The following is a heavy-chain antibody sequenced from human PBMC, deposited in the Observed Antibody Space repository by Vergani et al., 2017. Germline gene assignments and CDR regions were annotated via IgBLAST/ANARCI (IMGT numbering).Heavy chain of an antibody. J-gene: IGHJ6*02. Sequence: QVQLVQSGAEVKKPGSSVKVSCKASGGTFSSYAISWVRQAPGQGLEWMGGIIPIFGTANYAQKFQGRVTITADESTSTAYMELSSLRSEDTAVYYCATKYDFLSCYEYGSRQPSSNYYYGMDVWGQGTTVTVSS. D-gene: IGHD3-3*01. CDR1: GGTFSSYA. CDR3: ATKYDFLSCYEYGSRQPSSNYYYGMDV. V-gene: IGHV1-69*01. CDR2: IIPIFGTA.